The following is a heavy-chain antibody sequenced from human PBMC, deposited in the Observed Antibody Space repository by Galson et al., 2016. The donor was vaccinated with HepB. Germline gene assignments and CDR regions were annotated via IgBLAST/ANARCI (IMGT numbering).Heavy chain of an antibody. CDR3: AREPVRLDDLLTGPPKNPDY. J-gene: IGHJ4*02. Sequence: SLRLSCAPSGFTFSTYAMHWVRQAPGKGLEWLALISFDGTNAYYPDSMKGRFTISRDNAKNSLYLQMNSLRAEDTAVYYCAREPVRLDDLLTGPPKNPDYWGQGTLVTVSS. D-gene: IGHD3-9*01. CDR2: ISFDGTNA. CDR1: GFTFSTYA. V-gene: IGHV3-30-3*01.